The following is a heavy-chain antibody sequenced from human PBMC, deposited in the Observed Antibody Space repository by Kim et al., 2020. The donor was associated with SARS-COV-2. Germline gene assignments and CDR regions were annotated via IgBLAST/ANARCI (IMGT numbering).Heavy chain of an antibody. V-gene: IGHV1-18*01. J-gene: IGHJ3*02. CDR3: ERDLGMGGLDAFVI. Sequence: ASVKVSCKASGYTFTSYGISWVRQAPGQGLEWMGWISAYNGNTNYAQKLQGRVTMTTDTSTSTAYMELRSLRSDDTAVYYCERDLGMGGLDAFVIWGQGTMVSVSS. CDR2: ISAYNGNT. CDR1: GYTFTSYG. D-gene: IGHD1-26*01.